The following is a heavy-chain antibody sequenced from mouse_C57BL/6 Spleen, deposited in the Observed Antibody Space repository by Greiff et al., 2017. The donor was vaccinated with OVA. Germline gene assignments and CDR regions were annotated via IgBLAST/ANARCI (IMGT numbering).Heavy chain of an antibody. CDR1: GFNIKDYY. Sequence: EVQLQQSGAELVKPGASVKLSCTASGFNIKDYYMHWVKQRTEQGLEWIGRIDPEDGETKYAPQFQGKATITADTSSNTAYLQLSSLTSEDTAVYYCARSRTFYAMDYWGQGTSVTVSS. CDR3: ARSRTFYAMDY. V-gene: IGHV14-2*01. J-gene: IGHJ4*01. CDR2: IDPEDGET.